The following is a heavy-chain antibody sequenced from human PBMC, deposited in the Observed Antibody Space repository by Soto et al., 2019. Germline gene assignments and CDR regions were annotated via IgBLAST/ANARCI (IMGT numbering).Heavy chain of an antibody. V-gene: IGHV3-15*07. CDR2: IKSKTEGGTI. CDR3: AKDLEDYGMDV. CDR1: GFTFSNAW. Sequence: GGSLRLSCAASGFTFSNAWMDWVRQAPGKGLEWVGRIKSKTEGGTIDYAAPVKGRFAISRDDSKTTLYLQMNSLKSEDTAVYYCAKDLEDYGMDVWGQGTTVTVSS. J-gene: IGHJ6*02. D-gene: IGHD3-3*01.